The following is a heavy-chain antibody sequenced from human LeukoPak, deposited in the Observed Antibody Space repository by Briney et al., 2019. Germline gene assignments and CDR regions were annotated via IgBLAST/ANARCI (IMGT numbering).Heavy chain of an antibody. J-gene: IGHJ4*02. Sequence: PGGSLRLSCAASGFTFSSYAMSWVRQAPGKGLEWVSAISGSGGSTNYADSVKGRFTISRDNSKNTLYLQMNSLRAEDTAVYYCAKDRYNWSDSFDCWGQGTLVTVSS. V-gene: IGHV3-23*01. D-gene: IGHD1-1*01. CDR3: AKDRYNWSDSFDC. CDR1: GFTFSSYA. CDR2: ISGSGGST.